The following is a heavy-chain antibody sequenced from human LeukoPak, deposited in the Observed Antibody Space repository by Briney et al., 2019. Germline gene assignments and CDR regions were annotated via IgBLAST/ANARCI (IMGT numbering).Heavy chain of an antibody. CDR2: IYYSGST. CDR1: GGSISSYY. D-gene: IGHD1-26*01. J-gene: IGHJ3*02. CDR3: ATNRAGTYDRPFDI. Sequence: SETLSLTCTVSGGSISSYYWSWIRQPPGKGLEWIGYIYYSGSTNYNPSLKSRVTISADTSKNQFSLELSSVTATDTAVYFCATNRAGTYDRPFDIWGQGTMVTVSS. V-gene: IGHV4-59*08.